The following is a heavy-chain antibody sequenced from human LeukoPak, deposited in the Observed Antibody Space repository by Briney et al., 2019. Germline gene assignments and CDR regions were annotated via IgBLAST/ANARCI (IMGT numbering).Heavy chain of an antibody. D-gene: IGHD2-2*03. Sequence: GGSLRLSCAASGFTFTNYNMNWVRQPPGKGLEWVSSITSTTNYMDYADSVKGRFTISRDNAKNSLYLQMNSLRDEDTAVYYCARDGYCSSTSCYNFDYWGQGTLVTVSS. J-gene: IGHJ4*02. V-gene: IGHV3-21*01. CDR3: ARDGYCSSTSCYNFDY. CDR2: ITSTTNYM. CDR1: GFTFTNYN.